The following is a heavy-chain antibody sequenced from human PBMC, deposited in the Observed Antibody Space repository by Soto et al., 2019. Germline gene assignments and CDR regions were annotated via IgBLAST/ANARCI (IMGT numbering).Heavy chain of an antibody. V-gene: IGHV3-7*04. CDR2: IRPDGSQT. Sequence: EVQLVESGGGLVQPGESLRLSCAVSGFSFSTYWMAWVRQAPGKGLEWVAHIRPDGSQTDDVDSVRGRFSISRDNAKNSLYLHMNSLRGEDTAVYYCAREGWGSLLDHWGRCTLVTVSS. J-gene: IGHJ1*01. CDR3: AREGWGSLLDH. D-gene: IGHD2-21*02. CDR1: GFSFSTYW.